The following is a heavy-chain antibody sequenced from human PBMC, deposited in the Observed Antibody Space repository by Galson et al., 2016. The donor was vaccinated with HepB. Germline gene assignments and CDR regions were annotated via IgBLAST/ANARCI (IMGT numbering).Heavy chain of an antibody. CDR2: ITSDGSDA. CDR1: GFIFNSFW. Sequence: SLRLSCAASGFIFNSFWMHWVRQAPGKGLVWVSRITSDGSDATDADAVQGRFPISSDNAKKTLYLQMNSLRVEDTAVYYCGRVYYGSGRALQSWGQGTRVIVSS. CDR3: GRVYYGSGRALQS. D-gene: IGHD3-10*01. J-gene: IGHJ3*01. V-gene: IGHV3-74*03.